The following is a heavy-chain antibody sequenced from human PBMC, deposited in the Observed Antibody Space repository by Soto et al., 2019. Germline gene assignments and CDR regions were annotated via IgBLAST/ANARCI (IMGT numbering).Heavy chain of an antibody. V-gene: IGHV4-61*01. CDR3: ARGSGSYYAY. Sequence: QVQLQESGPGLVKPSETLSLTCTVSGASVSSGNYYWSWIRQPPGKGLECIGYISYSGSTNYNPSLKSRVTLPIDTSKHQFALKLSSATAADTAVYYCARGSGSYYAYWGQGTLVTVSS. D-gene: IGHD1-26*01. CDR2: ISYSGST. J-gene: IGHJ4*02. CDR1: GASVSSGNYY.